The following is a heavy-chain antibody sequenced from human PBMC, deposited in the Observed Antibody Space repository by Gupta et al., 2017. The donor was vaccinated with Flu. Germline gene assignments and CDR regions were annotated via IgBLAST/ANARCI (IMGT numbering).Heavy chain of an antibody. CDR2: IHYSGST. D-gene: IGHD4-17*01. J-gene: IGHJ4*02. CDR1: GGSISGYF. Sequence: QVQLQESGPGLVKPSATLSLTCGISGGSISGYFWSWIRQPPGKGLEWIGYIHYSGSTNYNPSLKSRATMSLDTSENQFALRLNSVTAADTAVYYCTRITPTFGDYPIDHGGQGTLVSVSS. CDR3: TRITPTFGDYPIDH. V-gene: IGHV4-59*01.